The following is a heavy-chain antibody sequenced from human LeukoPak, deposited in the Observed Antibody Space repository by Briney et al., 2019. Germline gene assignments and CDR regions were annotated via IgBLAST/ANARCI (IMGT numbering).Heavy chain of an antibody. CDR3: ARHAGGWAKFFDY. CDR2: INHSGST. CDR1: YGSLNDYS. J-gene: IGHJ4*02. V-gene: IGHV4-34*01. D-gene: IGHD6-19*01. Sequence: SETLSLTCAVYYGSLNDYSWSWIRQPPGKGLEWIGEINHSGSTNYNPSLKSRVTISVDTSKNQFSLRLSSVTAADTAAYYCARHAGGWAKFFDYWGQGTLVTVSS.